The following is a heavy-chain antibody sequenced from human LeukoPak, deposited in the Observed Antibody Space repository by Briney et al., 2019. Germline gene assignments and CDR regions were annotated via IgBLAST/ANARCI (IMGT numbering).Heavy chain of an antibody. CDR1: GFISSNSA. Sequence: PGRSLRLSCAASGFISSNSAMHWVRQAPGKGLEWVAVISYDGSNKYYADSVKGRFTISRDNSKNTLYLQMNSLRAEDTAVYYCAKDIEEWLVKGGGCFDYWGQGTLVTVSS. V-gene: IGHV3-30*18. CDR2: ISYDGSNK. D-gene: IGHD6-19*01. J-gene: IGHJ4*02. CDR3: AKDIEEWLVKGGGCFDY.